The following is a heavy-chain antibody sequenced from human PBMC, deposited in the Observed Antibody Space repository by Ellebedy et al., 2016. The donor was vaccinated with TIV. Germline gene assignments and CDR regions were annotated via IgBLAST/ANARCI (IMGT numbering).Heavy chain of an antibody. CDR1: GGSISSSY. V-gene: IGHV4-59*13. CDR2: IYYSGST. Sequence: SETLSLXCTVSGGSISSSYWNWIRQPPGKGLEWIGYIYYSGSTNYNPSLKSRVTISVDRSKNQFSLKLNSVTAADTAVYYCARARGYSTTWGIDYWGQGAVLTVSS. D-gene: IGHD6-13*01. J-gene: IGHJ4*02. CDR3: ARARGYSTTWGIDY.